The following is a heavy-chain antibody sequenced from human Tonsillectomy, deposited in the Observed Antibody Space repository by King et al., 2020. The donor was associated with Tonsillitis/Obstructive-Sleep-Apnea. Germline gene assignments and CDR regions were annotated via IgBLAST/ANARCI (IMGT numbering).Heavy chain of an antibody. J-gene: IGHJ6*02. D-gene: IGHD3-3*01. Sequence: VQLQQSGPGVVKPSQTLSLTCTVSGGSVSSGSYFWNWIRQHPGKGLESIGYIYYTGSTYYNPSLKSRVIISVDTSKNQFSLKLSSVTAADTAVYYCARVECSTFGFVSHFGMDVWGQGTTVIVSS. CDR1: GGSVSSGSYF. CDR3: ARVECSTFGFVSHFGMDV. CDR2: IYYTGST. V-gene: IGHV4-31*03.